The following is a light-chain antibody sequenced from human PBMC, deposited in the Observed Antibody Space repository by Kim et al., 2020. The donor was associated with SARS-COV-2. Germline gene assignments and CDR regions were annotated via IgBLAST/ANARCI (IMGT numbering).Light chain of an antibody. CDR2: GAS. CDR3: QQYNNWPLYT. J-gene: IGKJ2*01. CDR1: QIVSGN. Sequence: PEGSATLSGRASQIVSGNLDWYQQKPGQAPRLLIYGASIRATGIPARFSGSGSGTEFTLTISILQSEDFAVYYCQQYNNWPLYTFGQGTKLEI. V-gene: IGKV3D-15*03.